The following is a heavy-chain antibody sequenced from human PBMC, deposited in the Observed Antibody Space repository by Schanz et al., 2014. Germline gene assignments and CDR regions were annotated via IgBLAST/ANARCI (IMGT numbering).Heavy chain of an antibody. Sequence: VQLLESGGGLVQPGGSLRLSCAASGFTFSSYAMSWVRQAPGKGLEWVGVISYDGSKKSYADSVKGRFTISRDNSKNTLYLQMNSLRADDTAVYYCAKGPYYYYYMDVWGNGTTVTVSS. CDR1: GFTFSSYA. CDR3: AKGPYYYYYMDV. CDR2: ISYDGSKK. J-gene: IGHJ6*03. V-gene: IGHV3-33*08.